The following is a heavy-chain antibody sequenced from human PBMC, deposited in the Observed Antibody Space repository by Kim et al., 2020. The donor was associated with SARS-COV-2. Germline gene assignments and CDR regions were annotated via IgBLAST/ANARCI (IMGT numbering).Heavy chain of an antibody. J-gene: IGHJ6*02. V-gene: IGHV1-2*06. CDR2: INPNSGGT. D-gene: IGHD3-3*01. CDR3: ATSLSDFWSGSRVVYGMDV. CDR1: GYTFTGYY. Sequence: ASVKVSCKASGYTFTGYYMHWVRQAPGQGLEWMGRINPNSGGTNYAQKFQGRVTMTRDTSISTAYMELSRLRSDDTAVYYCATSLSDFWSGSRVVYGMDVWGQGTTVTVSS.